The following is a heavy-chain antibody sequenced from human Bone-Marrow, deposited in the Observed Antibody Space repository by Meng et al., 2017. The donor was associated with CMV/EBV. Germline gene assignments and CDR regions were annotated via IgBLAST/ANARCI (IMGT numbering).Heavy chain of an antibody. CDR1: GGSISSGDYY. Sequence: SETLSLTCTVSGGSISSGDYYWSWIRQPPGKGLEWIGYIYYSGSTYYNPSLKSRVTISVDTSKNQFSLKLSSVTAADTAVYYCARQRPLYSSSKVGWFDPWGQGTLVTVSS. J-gene: IGHJ5*02. V-gene: IGHV4-61*08. CDR2: IYYSGST. CDR3: ARQRPLYSSSKVGWFDP. D-gene: IGHD6-13*01.